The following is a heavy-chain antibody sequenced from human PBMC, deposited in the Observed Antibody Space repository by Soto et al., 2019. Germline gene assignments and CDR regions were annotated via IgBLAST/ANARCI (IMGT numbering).Heavy chain of an antibody. D-gene: IGHD3-16*02. CDR1: GASISSGGYY. V-gene: IGHV4-31*03. CDR2: IYYSGST. J-gene: IGHJ3*02. Sequence: SETLSLTCTVSGASISSGGYYWGWIRQHPGKGLEWIGYIYYSGSTYYNPSLKSRVIISVDTSKNQFSLKLSSVTAADTAVYYCARGDGGLLGELSFIGVGAFNIWGQGTMVTVSS. CDR3: ARGDGGLLGELSFIGVGAFNI.